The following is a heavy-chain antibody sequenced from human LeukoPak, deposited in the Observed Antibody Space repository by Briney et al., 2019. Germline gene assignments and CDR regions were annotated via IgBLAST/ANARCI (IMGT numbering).Heavy chain of an antibody. V-gene: IGHV3-11*04. D-gene: IGHD3-22*01. J-gene: IGHJ4*02. CDR1: GFTFSDYY. CDR3: ARDRGYYDSSATIDY. Sequence: GGSLRLSCAASGFTFSDYYMSWIRQAPGKGLEWVSYISSSGSTIYYADSVKDRFTISRDNAKNSLYLQMNSLRAEDTAVYYCARDRGYYDSSATIDYWGQGTLVTVSS. CDR2: ISSSGSTI.